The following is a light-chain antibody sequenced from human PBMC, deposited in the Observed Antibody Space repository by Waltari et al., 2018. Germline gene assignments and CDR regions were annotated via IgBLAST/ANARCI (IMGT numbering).Light chain of an antibody. J-gene: IGKJ4*01. CDR3: QQRSKWPLT. CDR1: QSVSSY. CDR2: DAS. Sequence: EIALTQSPATLSLSPGERATLSCRASQSVSSYLAWYQQKPGQAPRLLIYDASNRATGIPARFSGSGSGTDFTLTISSLEPEDFAVYYCQQRSKWPLTFGGGTKVEIK. V-gene: IGKV3-11*01.